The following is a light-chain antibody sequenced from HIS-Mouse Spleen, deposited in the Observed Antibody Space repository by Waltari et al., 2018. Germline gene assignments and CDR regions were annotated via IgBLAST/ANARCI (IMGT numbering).Light chain of an antibody. CDR3: QQYYSTWT. V-gene: IGKV1-8*01. J-gene: IGKJ1*01. Sequence: AILMTQSPSSFSASTGDRVPITCRASQGISSYLAWYQQKPGKAPKLLIYAASTLQSGVPSRFSGSGSGTDFTLTISCLQSEDFATYYCQQYYSTWTFGQGTKVEIK. CDR2: AAS. CDR1: QGISSY.